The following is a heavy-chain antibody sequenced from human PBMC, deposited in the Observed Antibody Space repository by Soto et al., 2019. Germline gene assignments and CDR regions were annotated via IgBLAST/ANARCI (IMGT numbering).Heavy chain of an antibody. J-gene: IGHJ4*02. CDR1: DDSINSADYY. CDR2: IYYSRSD. V-gene: IGHV4-30-4*01. Sequence: SETLSLTCTVSDDSINSADYYWSWLRQPPGKGLEWIGYIYYSRSDYYNPSLGRRATITIDTSRNQFSLNLMSVTAADTAVYYCARVVQFYDRSGYSFYYFEYWGQGALVTVS. CDR3: ARVVQFYDRSGYSFYYFEY. D-gene: IGHD3-22*01.